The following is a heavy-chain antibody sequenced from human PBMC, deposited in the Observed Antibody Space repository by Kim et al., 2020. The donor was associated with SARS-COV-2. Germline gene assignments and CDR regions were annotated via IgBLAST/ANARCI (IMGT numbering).Heavy chain of an antibody. CDR3: ARVGPNYYGSGSHDY. V-gene: IGHV4-59*11. D-gene: IGHD3-10*01. Sequence: SETLSLTCTVSGVSIISHYWSWIRQTPGKGLEWIGYSYYSGSTKYNPSLKSRVTMSIDMSKNQLSLRVTSVSAPDTAVYYCARVGPNYYGSGSHDYWGQGTLVTVSS. CDR1: GVSIISHY. J-gene: IGHJ4*02. CDR2: SYYSGST.